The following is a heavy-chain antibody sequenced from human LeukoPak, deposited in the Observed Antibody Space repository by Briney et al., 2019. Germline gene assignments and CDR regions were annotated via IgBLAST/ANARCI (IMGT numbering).Heavy chain of an antibody. V-gene: IGHV3-72*01. CDR3: ARNSKWELAVFDY. CDR2: TRNKANSYTT. J-gene: IGHJ4*02. CDR1: GFTFSDHY. Sequence: GGSLRLSCAASGFTFSDHYMDWVRQAPGKGLEWVGRTRNKANSYTTEYAASVKGRFTISRDDSKNSLYLQMNSLKTEDTAVYYCARNSKWELAVFDYWGQGTLVTVSS. D-gene: IGHD1-26*01.